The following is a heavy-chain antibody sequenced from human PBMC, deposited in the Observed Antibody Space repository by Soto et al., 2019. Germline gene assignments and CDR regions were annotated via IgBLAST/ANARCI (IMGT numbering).Heavy chain of an antibody. CDR3: AIVEMATTAYYYYGMDV. D-gene: IGHD5-12*01. Sequence: QVQLVQSGAEVKKPGSSVKVSCKASGGTFSSYAISWVRQAPGQGLEWMGGIIPIFGTANYAQKFKGRVTITADESTSTAYMELSSLRSEDTAVYYCAIVEMATTAYYYYGMDVWGQGTTVTVSS. V-gene: IGHV1-69*01. CDR1: GGTFSSYA. CDR2: IIPIFGTA. J-gene: IGHJ6*02.